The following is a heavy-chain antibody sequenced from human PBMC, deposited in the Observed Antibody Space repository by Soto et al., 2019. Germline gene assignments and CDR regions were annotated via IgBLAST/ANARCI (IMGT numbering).Heavy chain of an antibody. J-gene: IGHJ4*02. V-gene: IGHV1-69*12. CDR1: GVTFSSYA. CDR3: GGSGSHDYGGNLGY. CDR2: IIPIFGTA. Sequence: QVQLVQSGAEVKKPGSSVKVSCKASGVTFSSYAISWVRQAPGQGLEWMGWIIPIFGTANYAQKFQGRVTITADESTSTDYMELSSLRSEETAVYSCGGSGSHDYGGNLGYWGQGPLVTVSS. D-gene: IGHD4-17*01.